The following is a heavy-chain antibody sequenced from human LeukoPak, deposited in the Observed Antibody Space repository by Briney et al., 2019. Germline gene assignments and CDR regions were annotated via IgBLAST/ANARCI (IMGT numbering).Heavy chain of an antibody. CDR2: ISAYNGNT. V-gene: IGHV1-18*01. J-gene: IGHJ4*02. CDR3: ARVVEGSGSWPDIDY. Sequence: ASVKVSFKASGYTFTSYGISWVRQAPGQGLEWMGWISAYNGNTNYAQKLQGRVTMTTDTSTSTAYMELRSLRSDDTAVYYCARVVEGSGSWPDIDYWGQGTLVTVSS. CDR1: GYTFTSYG. D-gene: IGHD6-13*01.